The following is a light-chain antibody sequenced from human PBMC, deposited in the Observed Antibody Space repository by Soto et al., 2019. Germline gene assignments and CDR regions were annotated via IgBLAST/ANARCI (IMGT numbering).Light chain of an antibody. J-gene: IGKJ5*01. V-gene: IGKV1-39*01. Sequence: DIQMTQSPSSLSASVGDRVTITCRASRSISGYLNWYQQKPGKAPKLLIYAASSLQSGVPSRFSGSGSGTDFTLTISSLQPEDFATYYCQQSYSTPTFGQGTRLEI. CDR2: AAS. CDR1: RSISGY. CDR3: QQSYSTPT.